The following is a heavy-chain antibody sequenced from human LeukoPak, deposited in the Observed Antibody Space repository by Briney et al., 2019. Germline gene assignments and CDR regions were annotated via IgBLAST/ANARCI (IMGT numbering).Heavy chain of an antibody. J-gene: IGHJ4*02. Sequence: GGSLRLSCAASGFTFSSYSMSWIRQAPGKGLEWVSYIGSSGSAIYYADSVKGRFTISRDNAKNSLYLQMNSLRAEDTAVYYCARDPPYDFWSGYYSDWGQGTLVTVSS. CDR3: ARDPPYDFWSGYYSD. CDR1: GFTFSSYS. D-gene: IGHD3-3*01. CDR2: IGSSGSAI. V-gene: IGHV3-48*04.